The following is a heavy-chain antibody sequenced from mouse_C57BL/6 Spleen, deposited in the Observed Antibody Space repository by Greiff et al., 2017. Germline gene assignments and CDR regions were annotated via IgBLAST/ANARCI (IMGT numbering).Heavy chain of an antibody. J-gene: IGHJ2*01. CDR3: AREGDYSNYFDY. CDR2: ISSGGSYT. D-gene: IGHD2-5*01. CDR1: GFTFSSYG. V-gene: IGHV5-6*01. Sequence: EVQRVESGGDLVKPGGSLKLSCAASGFTFSSYGMSWVRQTPDKRLEWVATISSGGSYTYYPDSVKGRFTISRDNAKNTLYLQMSSLKSEDTAMYYCAREGDYSNYFDYWGQGTTLTVSS.